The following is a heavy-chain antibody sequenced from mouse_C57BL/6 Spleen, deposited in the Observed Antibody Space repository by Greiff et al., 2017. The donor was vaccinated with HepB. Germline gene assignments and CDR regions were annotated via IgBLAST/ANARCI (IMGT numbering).Heavy chain of an antibody. V-gene: IGHV5-17*01. CDR1: GFTFSDYG. CDR3: ARGITPYYAMDY. D-gene: IGHD1-1*01. CDR2: ISSGSSTI. Sequence: EVKLMESGGGLVKPGGSLKLSCAASGFTFSDYGMHWVRQAPEKGLEWVAYISSGSSTIYYADTVKGRFTISRDNAKNTLFLQMTSLRSEDTAMYYCARGITPYYAMDYWGQGTSVTVSS. J-gene: IGHJ4*01.